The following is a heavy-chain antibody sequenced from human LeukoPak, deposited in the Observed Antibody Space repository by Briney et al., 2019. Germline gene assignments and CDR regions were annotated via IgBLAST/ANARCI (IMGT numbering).Heavy chain of an antibody. CDR3: ARGGFTVTTVEYYFDY. D-gene: IGHD4-4*01. V-gene: IGHV4-31*11. J-gene: IGHJ4*02. CDR1: GGSISSGGYY. Sequence: SETLSLTCAVSGGSISSGGYYWSWIRQHPGKGLEWIGYIYYSGSTYYNPSLKSRVTISVDTSKNQFSLKLSSVTAADTAVYYCARGGFTVTTVEYYFDYWGQGTLVTVSS. CDR2: IYYSGST.